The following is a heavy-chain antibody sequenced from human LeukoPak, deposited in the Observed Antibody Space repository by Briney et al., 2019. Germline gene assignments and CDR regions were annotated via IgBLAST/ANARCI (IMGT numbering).Heavy chain of an antibody. CDR1: GGSISSSSYY. Sequence: PSETLSLTCAVSGGSISSSSYYWGWIRQPPGKGLEWIGSIYYSVTTNYNPSLKSWVTISVDTSKDQFSLKLSSVTAADTAVYYCARVADGYSYFDFWGQGTLVTVSS. D-gene: IGHD5-18*01. CDR3: ARVADGYSYFDF. J-gene: IGHJ4*02. CDR2: IYYSVTT. V-gene: IGHV4-39*07.